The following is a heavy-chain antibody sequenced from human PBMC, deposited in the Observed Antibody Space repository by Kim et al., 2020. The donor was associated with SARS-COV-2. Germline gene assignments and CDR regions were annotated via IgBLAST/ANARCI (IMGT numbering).Heavy chain of an antibody. D-gene: IGHD2-21*01. CDR2: YYNRGP. CDR3: FRGGDWYQETD. Sequence: SETLSRTCTVSGGSISGYYCTWVRQPPGKGLEWIGYYNRGPYYNPSLSNRVSMSVDTSKNQFSLILTSVTAADTAVYYCFRGGDWYQETDWGQGTLVTVSS. V-gene: IGHV4-59*03. J-gene: IGHJ4*02. CDR1: GGSISGYY.